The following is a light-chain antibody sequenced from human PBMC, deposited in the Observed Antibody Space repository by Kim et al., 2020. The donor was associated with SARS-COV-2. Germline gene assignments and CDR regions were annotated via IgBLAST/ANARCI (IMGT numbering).Light chain of an antibody. Sequence: VALGQTARITCGGNNSGSKNVHWNQQNPGKAPVLVIYRVSNRPSGIPERFSGSNSGNTATLTISRAQAGDGADYYCQVWDSSTAWVFGGGTQLTVL. CDR3: QVWDSSTAWV. V-gene: IGLV3-9*01. J-gene: IGLJ3*02. CDR2: RVS. CDR1: NSGSKN.